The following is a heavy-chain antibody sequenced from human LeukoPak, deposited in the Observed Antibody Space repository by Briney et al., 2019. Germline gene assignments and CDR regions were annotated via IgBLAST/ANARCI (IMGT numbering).Heavy chain of an antibody. J-gene: IGHJ4*02. D-gene: IGHD3-3*01. CDR1: GYTFTSYY. Sequence: ASVKVSCKASGYTFTSYYMHWVRQAPGQGLEWMGIINPSGGSTSYAQKFQGRVTMTRDMPTSTVYMELSSLRSEDTAVYYCARDTLLEWRFFDYWGQGTLVTVSS. CDR3: ARDTLLEWRFFDY. CDR2: INPSGGST. V-gene: IGHV1-46*01.